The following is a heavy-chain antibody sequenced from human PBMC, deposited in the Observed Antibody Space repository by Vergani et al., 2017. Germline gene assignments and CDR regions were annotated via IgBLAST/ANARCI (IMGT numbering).Heavy chain of an antibody. CDR3: ARDCTSGGCPDNSGMDV. CDR2: IGSSGPYI. Sequence: EVQLVESGGGLVKPGGSLRLSCAASGFTFSDFSMSWVRQAPGKGLEWVAFIGSSGPYINYADSVKGRFIISRDNTNNSLFLQLRSLRAEDAAVYYCARDCTSGGCPDNSGMDVWGQGATVTVSS. V-gene: IGHV3-21*06. D-gene: IGHD2-8*01. CDR1: GFTFSDFS. J-gene: IGHJ6*02.